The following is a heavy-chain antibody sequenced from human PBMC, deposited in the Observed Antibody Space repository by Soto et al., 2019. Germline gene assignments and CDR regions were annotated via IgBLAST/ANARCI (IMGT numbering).Heavy chain of an antibody. V-gene: IGHV3-33*01. Sequence: ESGGGVVQPGRSLRLSCAASGFTFSSYGMHWVRQAPGKGLEWVAVIWYDGSNKYYADSVKGRFTISRDNSKNTLYLQMNSLRAEDTAVYYCARDGRDWGTHYYYYGMDVWGQGTTVTVSS. CDR3: ARDGRDWGTHYYYYGMDV. J-gene: IGHJ6*02. CDR2: IWYDGSNK. CDR1: GFTFSSYG. D-gene: IGHD7-27*01.